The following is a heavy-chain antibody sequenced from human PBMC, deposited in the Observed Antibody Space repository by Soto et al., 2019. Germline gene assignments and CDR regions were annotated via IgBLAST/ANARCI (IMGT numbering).Heavy chain of an antibody. D-gene: IGHD3-3*01. CDR3: ARDPSIHPYYDFWSGYGY. CDR1: GFTFTSSA. CDR2: IVVGSGNT. V-gene: IGHV1-58*01. Sequence: SVKVSCKASGFTFTSSAVQWVRQARGQRLEWIGWIVVGSGNTNYAQKFQERVTITRDMSTSTAYMELSSLRSEDTAVYYCARDPSIHPYYDFWSGYGYWGQGTPVTVSS. J-gene: IGHJ4*02.